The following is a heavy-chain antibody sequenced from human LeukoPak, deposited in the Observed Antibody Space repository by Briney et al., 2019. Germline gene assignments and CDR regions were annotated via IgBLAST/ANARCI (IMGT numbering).Heavy chain of an antibody. CDR1: GGSLSGYY. J-gene: IGHJ5*02. V-gene: IGHV4-34*01. CDR2: INHSGRT. CDR3: TRNNWFDP. Sequence: SETLSLTCGVYGGSLSGYYWSWIRQPPGKGLEWIGEINHSGRTHYNPSLKSRVTISLDTSKNQFSLKLSSVTAADTAVYYCTRNNWFDPWGQGTLVTVSS.